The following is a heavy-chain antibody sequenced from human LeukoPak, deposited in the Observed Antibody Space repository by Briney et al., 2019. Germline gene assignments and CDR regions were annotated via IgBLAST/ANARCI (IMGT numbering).Heavy chain of an antibody. CDR1: GFTVSSNY. V-gene: IGHV3-48*04. J-gene: IGHJ6*02. CDR3: ARDHCSGGSCYLAHYYYGMDV. CDR2: ISSSSSTI. D-gene: IGHD2-15*01. Sequence: GGSLRLSGAASGFTVSSNYMSWVRQAPGKGLEWVSYISSSSSTIYYADSVKGRFTISRDNAKNSLYLQMNSLRAEDTAVYYCARDHCSGGSCYLAHYYYGMDVWGQGTTVTVSS.